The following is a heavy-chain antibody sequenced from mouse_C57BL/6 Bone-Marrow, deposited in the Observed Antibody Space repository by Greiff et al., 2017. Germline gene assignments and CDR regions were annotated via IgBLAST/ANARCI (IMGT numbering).Heavy chain of an antibody. CDR2: FDPSDSYT. CDR3: ARGRTPMDY. V-gene: IGHV1-69*01. Sequence: QVQLQQSGAELVMPGASVKLSCKASGYTFTSYWMHWVKQRPGQGLEWIGEFDPSDSYTNYNQKFKGKSTLTVDKSSSTAYRQLSSLTSEDSAVYYCARGRTPMDYWGQGTSVTVSA. D-gene: IGHD1-1*01. J-gene: IGHJ4*01. CDR1: GYTFTSYW.